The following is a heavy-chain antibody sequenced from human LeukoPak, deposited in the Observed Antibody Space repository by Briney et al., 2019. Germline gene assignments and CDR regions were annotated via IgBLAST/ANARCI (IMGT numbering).Heavy chain of an antibody. CDR3: ARVRSSGLAAAGHRRYYGMDV. CDR1: GGSFSGYY. Sequence: PSEALPLTCAVYGGSFSGYYWSWIRQPPGKGLEWIGEINHSGSTNYNPSLKSRVTISVDTSKNQFSLKLSSVTAADTAVYYCARVRSSGLAAAGHRRYYGMDVWGQGTTVTVSS. J-gene: IGHJ6*02. V-gene: IGHV4-34*01. CDR2: INHSGST. D-gene: IGHD6-13*01.